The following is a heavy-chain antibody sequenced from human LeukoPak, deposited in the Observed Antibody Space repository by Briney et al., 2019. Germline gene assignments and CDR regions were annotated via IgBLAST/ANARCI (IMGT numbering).Heavy chain of an antibody. CDR1: GYSISSGYY. CDR3: ARDTGQYAPGTPGFTRFDP. V-gene: IGHV4-38-2*02. D-gene: IGHD3-10*01. CDR2: ISHSGST. J-gene: IGHJ5*02. Sequence: SETLSLTCTVSGYSISSGYYWGWIRQPPGKGLEWIGSISHSGSTYYNPSLKSRVTISVDTSKNQFSLKLRSVTAADTAVYYCARDTGQYAPGTPGFTRFDPWGQGALVTVSS.